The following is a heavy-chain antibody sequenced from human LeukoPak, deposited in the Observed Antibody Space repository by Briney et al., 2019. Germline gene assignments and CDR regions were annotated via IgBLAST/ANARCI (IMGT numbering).Heavy chain of an antibody. V-gene: IGHV3-53*01. D-gene: IGHD3-10*01. Sequence: PGGSLRLSCAASGFTVSSNYTSWVRQAPGKGLEWVSIIYSGGSTFYADSVKGRFTISRDNSKNTLYLQMNSLRAEDTAVYYCARDGSGRVPEMSAPDYWGQGTLVTVSS. CDR3: ARDGSGRVPEMSAPDY. CDR2: IYSGGST. CDR1: GFTVSSNY. J-gene: IGHJ4*02.